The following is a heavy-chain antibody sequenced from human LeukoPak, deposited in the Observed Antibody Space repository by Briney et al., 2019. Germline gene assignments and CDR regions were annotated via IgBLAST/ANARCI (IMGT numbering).Heavy chain of an antibody. D-gene: IGHD3-10*01. J-gene: IGHJ4*02. CDR1: GYTFTGYF. CDR2: INPNSGDT. CDR3: ASRGGSGKYDFDF. Sequence: ASVKVSCKASGYTFTGYFMHWVRQAPGQGLEWMGWINPNSGDTNYAQKSQGRVTMTRDTSVSTAYLELSSLRYDDTAVYYCASRGGSGKYDFDFWGEGTLVTVSS. V-gene: IGHV1-2*02.